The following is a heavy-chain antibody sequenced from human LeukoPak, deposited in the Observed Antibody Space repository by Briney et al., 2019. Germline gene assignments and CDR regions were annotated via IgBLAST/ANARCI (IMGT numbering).Heavy chain of an antibody. CDR1: GYTFTSYG. Sequence: ASVKVSCKASGYTFTSYGISWVRQAPGQGLEWMGWISANSGGTNYAQKFQGWVTMTRDTSISTAYMELSRLRSDDTAVYYCARSDYGDLNWFDPWGQGTLVTVSS. V-gene: IGHV1-2*04. D-gene: IGHD4-17*01. J-gene: IGHJ5*02. CDR3: ARSDYGDLNWFDP. CDR2: ISANSGGT.